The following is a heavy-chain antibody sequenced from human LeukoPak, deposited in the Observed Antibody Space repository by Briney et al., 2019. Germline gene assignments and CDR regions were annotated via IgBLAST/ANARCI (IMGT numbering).Heavy chain of an antibody. Sequence: SETLSLTCTVSGVSISSYYWSWIRQPAGKGLEWIGRIYTSGSTNYNPSLKSRVTISLDTSKNQFSLKLSSVTAADTAVYYCARGRRDSYGSGSYYESRLDYWGQGTLVTVSS. CDR1: GVSISSYY. D-gene: IGHD3-10*01. CDR2: IYTSGST. CDR3: ARGRRDSYGSGSYYESRLDY. V-gene: IGHV4-4*07. J-gene: IGHJ4*02.